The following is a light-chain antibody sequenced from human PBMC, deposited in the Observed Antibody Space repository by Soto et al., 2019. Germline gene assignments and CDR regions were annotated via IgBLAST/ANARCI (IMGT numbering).Light chain of an antibody. V-gene: IGKV1-9*01. J-gene: IGKJ4*01. CDR1: QGISSY. Sequence: IQLTQSPSSLSASVGDRVTITCRASQGISSYLAWYQQKPGKAPKLLIYAASTLQSGVPSRFSGSGSGTEFTLTISSLQPEDFAIYYCQQLNSYPITFGGGTKVDIK. CDR2: AAS. CDR3: QQLNSYPIT.